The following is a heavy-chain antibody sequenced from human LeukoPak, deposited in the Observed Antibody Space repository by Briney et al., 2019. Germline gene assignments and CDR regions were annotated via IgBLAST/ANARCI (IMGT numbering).Heavy chain of an antibody. V-gene: IGHV3-48*02. CDR3: ARTYNSGWYFDY. CDR2: ISSRGSSI. D-gene: IGHD6-19*01. Sequence: GGSLRLSCATSGFTLSSYNMNWVRQAPGKGLEWVSYISSRGSSIQYADSVKGRFTISRDNAKNSLYLQMDSLRDDDTAVYYCARTYNSGWYFDYWGQGTLVTVPS. J-gene: IGHJ4*02. CDR1: GFTLSSYN.